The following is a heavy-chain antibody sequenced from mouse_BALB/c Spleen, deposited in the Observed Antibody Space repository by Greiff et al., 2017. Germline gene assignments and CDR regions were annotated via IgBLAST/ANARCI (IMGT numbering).Heavy chain of an antibody. D-gene: IGHD4-1*01. Sequence: QVQLQQSGAELVRPGTSVKVSCKASGYAFTNYLIEWVKQRPGQGLEWIGVINPGSGGTNYNEKFKGKATLTADKSSSTAYMQLSSLTSDDSAVYFCARELGDWYFDVWGAGTTVTVSS. V-gene: IGHV1-54*03. CDR3: ARELGDWYFDV. CDR1: GYAFTNYL. CDR2: INPGSGGT. J-gene: IGHJ1*01.